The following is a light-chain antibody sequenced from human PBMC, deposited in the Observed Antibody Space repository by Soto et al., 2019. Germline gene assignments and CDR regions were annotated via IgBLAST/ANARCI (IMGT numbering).Light chain of an antibody. J-gene: IGKJ5*01. Sequence: DIQMTQSPSSLSASVGDRVTITCRASQNIITYLNWYQQKPGKAPKLLIYAASSRATGIPDRFSGSGSGTDFTLTISRLEPEDFALYYCQHYYGTSPITFGQGTRLEIK. CDR3: QHYYGTSPIT. CDR1: QNIITY. V-gene: IGKV1-39*01. CDR2: AAS.